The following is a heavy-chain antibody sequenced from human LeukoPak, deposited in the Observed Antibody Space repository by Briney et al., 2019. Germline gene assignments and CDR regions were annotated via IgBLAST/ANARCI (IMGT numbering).Heavy chain of an antibody. J-gene: IGHJ4*02. CDR3: AKEQYPGYFDF. D-gene: IGHD1-14*01. CDR2: ISSSSSYI. CDR1: GFTFDDYA. V-gene: IGHV3-21*01. Sequence: GGSLRLSCAASGFTFDDYAMNWVRQAPGKGLEWVSSISSSSSYIYYADSVKGRFTISRDNSNNTLYLQLNNVRTEDTATYFCAKEQYPGYFDFWGQGTLVTVSA.